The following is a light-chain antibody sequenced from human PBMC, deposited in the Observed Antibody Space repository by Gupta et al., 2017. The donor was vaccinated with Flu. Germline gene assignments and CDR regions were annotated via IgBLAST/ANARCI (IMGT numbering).Light chain of an antibody. CDR1: QRVSSTF. CDR3: KQAGHSSWT. Sequence: EIVLTQTLGTLWLSPGERATLSSRASQRVSSTFLAWFQQKPGQAPRLLLYCASRRATGIPDRFSGSGSGTEFTLNISGLEPEDFGVYFCKQAGHSSWTFGQGTKVEVK. V-gene: IGKV3-20*01. J-gene: IGKJ1*01. CDR2: CAS.